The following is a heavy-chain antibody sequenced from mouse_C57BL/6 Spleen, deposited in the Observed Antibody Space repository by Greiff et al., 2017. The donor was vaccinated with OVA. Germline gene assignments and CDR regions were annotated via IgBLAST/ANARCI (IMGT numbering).Heavy chain of an antibody. CDR1: GFSLTSYG. D-gene: IGHD2-2*01. V-gene: IGHV2-2*01. CDR2: IWSGGST. J-gene: IGHJ3*01. CDR3: ARIYYGYDDFAY. Sequence: QVQLKESGPGLVQPSQSLSITCTVSGFSLTSYGVHWVRQSPGKGLEWLGVIWSGGSTDYNAAFISRLSISKDNSKSQVFFKMNSLQADDTAIYYCARIYYGYDDFAYWGQGTLVTVSA.